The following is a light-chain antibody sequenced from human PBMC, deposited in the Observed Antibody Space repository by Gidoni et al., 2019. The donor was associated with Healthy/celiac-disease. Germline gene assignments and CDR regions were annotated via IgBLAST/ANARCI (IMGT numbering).Light chain of an antibody. Sequence: EIVLTQSPATLSLSPGERATLSCRASQSVSSYLTWYQQKPGQAPSLLIYDASNRATGIPARFSGSVSGTDFTLTISSLEPEDFAVYYCQQRSNWPLTFGPGTKVDIK. J-gene: IGKJ3*01. CDR2: DAS. CDR3: QQRSNWPLT. CDR1: QSVSSY. V-gene: IGKV3-11*01.